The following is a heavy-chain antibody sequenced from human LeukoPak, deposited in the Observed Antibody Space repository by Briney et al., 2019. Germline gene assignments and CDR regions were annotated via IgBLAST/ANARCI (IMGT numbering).Heavy chain of an antibody. D-gene: IGHD1-1*01. CDR2: IYPDDSDT. CDR3: ARATTGIRTIDY. J-gene: IGHJ4*02. CDR1: GYSFSSYW. Sequence: GESLKISGKGSGYSFSSYWIAWVRQLPGKGLEWMGVIYPDDSDTRYSPSFQGLVTISGDKSISTAYVQWSSLEASDTAIYYCARATTGIRTIDYWGQGTLVTVSS. V-gene: IGHV5-51*01.